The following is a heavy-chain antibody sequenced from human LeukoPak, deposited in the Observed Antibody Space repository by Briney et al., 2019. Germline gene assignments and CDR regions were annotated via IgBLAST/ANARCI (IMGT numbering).Heavy chain of an antibody. J-gene: IGHJ6*03. Sequence: PSETLSLTCTVSGGSISSYYWSWIRQPPGKGLEWIGYIYYSGSTNYNPSLKSRVTISVDTSKNQFSLKLSSVTAADTAVYYCAGTYYGFWSGYYPHYYYYMDVWGKGTTVTVSS. CDR3: AGTYYGFWSGYYPHYYYYMDV. CDR2: IYYSGST. D-gene: IGHD3-3*01. CDR1: GGSISSYY. V-gene: IGHV4-59*01.